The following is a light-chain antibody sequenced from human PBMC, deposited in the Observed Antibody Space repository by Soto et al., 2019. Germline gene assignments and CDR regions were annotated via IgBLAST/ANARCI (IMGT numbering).Light chain of an antibody. CDR2: DAS. J-gene: IGKJ1*01. V-gene: IGKV3-20*01. Sequence: EIVLTQSPGTVSLSPGERATLSCRASQSVSSSQLAWYQHKPGQAPRLLIYDASRRATGVPERFSGSGSGKDFTLTINRLEPEDFGVYFCQQYGSSPSWTFGQGTKVDIK. CDR3: QQYGSSPSWT. CDR1: QSVSSSQ.